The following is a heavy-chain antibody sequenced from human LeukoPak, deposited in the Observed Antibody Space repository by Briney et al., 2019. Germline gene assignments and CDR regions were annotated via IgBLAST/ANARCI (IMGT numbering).Heavy chain of an antibody. CDR3: ARDGYCSSTSCYVYYYYGMDV. Sequence: ASVKVSCKASGHTFTSYGISWVRQAPGQGLEWMGWISAYNGNTNYAQKLQGRVTMTTDTSTSTAYMELRSLRSDDTAVYYCARDGYCSSTSCYVYYYYGMDVWGKGTTVTVSS. CDR1: GHTFTSYG. J-gene: IGHJ6*04. V-gene: IGHV1-18*04. D-gene: IGHD2-2*03. CDR2: ISAYNGNT.